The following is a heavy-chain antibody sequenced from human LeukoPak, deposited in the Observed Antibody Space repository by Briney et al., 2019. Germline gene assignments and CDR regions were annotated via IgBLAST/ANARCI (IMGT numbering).Heavy chain of an antibody. V-gene: IGHV4-39*07. D-gene: IGHD2-15*01. Sequence: SETLSLTCTDSGGSISSSNFCWGWIRQPPRKGLEWIGTFCYTGNIYYHPSLKSRVSISLETSKNQFSLNLSSVSAADTALYYCARGPGYCSGDSCYSDPFNSWGQGTLVIVSS. J-gene: IGHJ5*01. CDR1: GGSISSSNFC. CDR3: ARGPGYCSGDSCYSDPFNS. CDR2: FCYTGNI.